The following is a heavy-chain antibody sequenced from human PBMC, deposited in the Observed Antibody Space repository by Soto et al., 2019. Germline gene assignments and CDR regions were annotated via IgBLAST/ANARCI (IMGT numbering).Heavy chain of an antibody. CDR2: IIPIFGTA. V-gene: IGHV1-69*01. J-gene: IGHJ4*02. Sequence: QVQLVQSGAEVKKPGSSVKVSCKASGGTFSSYAISWVRQAPGQGLEWTGGIIPIFGTANYAQKFQGRVTITADESTSTAYMELSSLRSEDTAVYYCERGGITVNQTPRRFDYWGQGTLVTVSS. CDR3: ERGGITVNQTPRRFDY. D-gene: IGHD4-17*01. CDR1: GGTFSSYA.